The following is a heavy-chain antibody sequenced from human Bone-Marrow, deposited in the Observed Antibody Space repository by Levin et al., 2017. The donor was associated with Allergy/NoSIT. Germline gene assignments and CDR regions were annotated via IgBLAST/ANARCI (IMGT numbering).Heavy chain of an antibody. J-gene: IGHJ4*02. CDR1: GFTFSSYA. CDR2: ISGSGGST. V-gene: IGHV3-23*01. CDR3: ANRQTYYYDSSGYDYFDY. D-gene: IGHD3-22*01. Sequence: GGSLRLSCAASGFTFSSYAMSWVRQAPGKGLEWVSAISGSGGSTYYADSVKGRFTISRDNSKNTLYLQMNSLRAEDTAVYYCANRQTYYYDSSGYDYFDYWGQGTLVTVSS.